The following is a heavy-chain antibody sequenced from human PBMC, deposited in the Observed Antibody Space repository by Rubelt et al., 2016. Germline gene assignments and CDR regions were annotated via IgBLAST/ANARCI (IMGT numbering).Heavy chain of an antibody. CDR3: ARHAFIVTTGSFWDY. J-gene: IGHJ4*02. V-gene: IGHV4-39*01. D-gene: IGHD4-17*01. CDR2: IDYSGST. CDR1: GDSISSNSFY. Sequence: QLQLQESGPGLVQPSETLSLTCTISGDSISSNSFYWGRIRQPPGKGLEWIGSIDYSGSTYSNPFLRRRVTMSVDTSKNQFSLKLSSVTAADTAVYYCARHAFIVTTGSFWDYWGQGTLITVSS.